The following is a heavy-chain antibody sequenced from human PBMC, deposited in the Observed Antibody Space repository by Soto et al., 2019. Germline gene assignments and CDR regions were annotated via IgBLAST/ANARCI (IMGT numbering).Heavy chain of an antibody. Sequence: ASVKVSCKASGYTFTSYYMHWVRQAPGQGLEWMGIINPSGGSTSYAQKFQGRVTMTRDTSTSTVYMELSSLRSEDTAVYYCAGSYCGGDCYLVLGYYYGMDVWGQGTTVTVSS. CDR1: GYTFTSYY. CDR3: AGSYCGGDCYLVLGYYYGMDV. J-gene: IGHJ6*02. V-gene: IGHV1-46*01. D-gene: IGHD2-21*02. CDR2: INPSGGST.